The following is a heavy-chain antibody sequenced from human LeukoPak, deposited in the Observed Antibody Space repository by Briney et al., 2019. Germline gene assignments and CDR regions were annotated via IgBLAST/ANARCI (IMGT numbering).Heavy chain of an antibody. CDR3: ARHDDIAIFRNGLDV. CDR2: IYSTGSP. D-gene: IGHD6-13*01. J-gene: IGHJ6*02. CDR1: GGSISNRTFY. Sequence: SETLSLTCTVSGGSISNRTFYWNWIRQPAGKGLEWIGRIYSTGSPNYNASLRSRVTISLDTSKNQFSLKLSSVTAADTAVYYCARHDDIAIFRNGLDVWGQGTTVTVSS. V-gene: IGHV4-61*02.